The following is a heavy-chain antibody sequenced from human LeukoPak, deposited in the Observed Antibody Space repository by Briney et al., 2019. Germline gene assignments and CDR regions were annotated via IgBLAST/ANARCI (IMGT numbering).Heavy chain of an antibody. J-gene: IGHJ4*02. D-gene: IGHD3-22*01. CDR1: GGSISSDGYY. CDR3: ARGRRYDSSGPYYFDY. V-gene: IGHV4-31*03. Sequence: PSETLSLTCTVSGGSISSDGYYWSWIRQHPGKGLEWIGYIYYSGSTYYNPSLKSRVTISVDTSKNQFSLKLSSVTAADTAVYYCARGRRYDSSGPYYFDYWGQGTLVTVSS. CDR2: IYYSGST.